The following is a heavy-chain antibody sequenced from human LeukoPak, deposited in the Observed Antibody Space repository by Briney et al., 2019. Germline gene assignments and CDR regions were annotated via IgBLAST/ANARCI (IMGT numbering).Heavy chain of an antibody. D-gene: IGHD1-26*01. J-gene: IGHJ4*02. Sequence: GGSLRLSCAASGFTFSSYAMSWVRQAPGRGLEWVSLISSSGDKTYYADSVKGRFTISRDNSKNTLYLQMNSLRAEDTAVYCCANRGVTSVGSYYFDYWGQGTLVTVCS. CDR3: ANRGVTSVGSYYFDY. CDR2: ISSSGDKT. V-gene: IGHV3-23*01. CDR1: GFTFSSYA.